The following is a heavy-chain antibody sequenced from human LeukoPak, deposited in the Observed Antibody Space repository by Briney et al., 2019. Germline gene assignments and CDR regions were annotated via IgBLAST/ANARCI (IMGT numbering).Heavy chain of an antibody. CDR2: IYYSGST. Sequence: SETLSLTCTVSGGSISSSSYYWGWIRQPPGKGLEWIGSIYYSGSTYYNPSLKSRVTISVDTPKNQFSLKLSSVTAADTAVYYCARPKYSSSWYVDAVDYWGQGTLVTVSS. CDR1: GGSISSSSYY. D-gene: IGHD6-13*01. CDR3: ARPKYSSSWYVDAVDY. V-gene: IGHV4-39*01. J-gene: IGHJ4*02.